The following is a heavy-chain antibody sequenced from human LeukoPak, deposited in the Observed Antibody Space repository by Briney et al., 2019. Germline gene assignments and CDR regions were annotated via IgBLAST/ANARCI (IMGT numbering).Heavy chain of an antibody. Sequence: GSVKVSCKASGYTFTGYSMHGVRQPPGQGVAWVGWINHNSGGTNYEQKVQGRVTMTRDTSISTAYMELSRLRSDDTAVYDCARADGYSYDSSRPYPLPDYWGQGTLVAVSS. CDR2: INHNSGGT. CDR3: ARADGYSYDSSRPYPLPDY. J-gene: IGHJ4*02. CDR1: GYTFTGYS. D-gene: IGHD3-22*01. V-gene: IGHV1-2*02.